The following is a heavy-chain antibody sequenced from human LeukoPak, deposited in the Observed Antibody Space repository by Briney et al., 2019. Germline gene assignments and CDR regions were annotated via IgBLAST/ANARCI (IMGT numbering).Heavy chain of an antibody. CDR3: LPRIFGLELDDC. V-gene: IGHV3-23*01. CDR1: GFTFSNCA. CDR2: ISDSGDNT. J-gene: IGHJ4*02. Sequence: PGGSLRLSCAASGFTFSNCAMGWVRQAPGKGLKWVSGISDSGDNTYYEDSVKGRFTISRDNSKGTLYLLMNSLRAEDTAVYYCLPRIFGLELDDCWGQGTLVTVFS. D-gene: IGHD3/OR15-3a*01.